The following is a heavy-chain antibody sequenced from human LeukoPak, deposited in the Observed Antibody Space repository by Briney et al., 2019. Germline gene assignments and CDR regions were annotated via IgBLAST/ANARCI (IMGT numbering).Heavy chain of an antibody. J-gene: IGHJ4*02. Sequence: GGTLRLSCAASGFTFDDYGMSWVRQAPGKGLEWVSFIYSDNTHYSDSVKGRFTISRDNSKNTLYLQMNSLRAEDTAVYYCARRAGAYSHPYDYWGQGTLVTVSS. D-gene: IGHD4/OR15-4a*01. CDR3: ARRAGAYSHPYDY. CDR2: IYSDNT. CDR1: GFTFDDYG. V-gene: IGHV3-53*01.